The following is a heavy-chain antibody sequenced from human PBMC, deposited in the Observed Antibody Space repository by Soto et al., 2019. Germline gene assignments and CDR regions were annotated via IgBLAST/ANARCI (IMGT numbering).Heavy chain of an antibody. CDR1: GGSISSGGYY. D-gene: IGHD3-22*01. CDR3: ARVSYDSSGYYYPPFFDY. CDR2: IYYSGST. V-gene: IGHV4-31*03. Sequence: QVQLQESGPGLVKPSQTLSLTCTVSGGSISSGGYYWSWIRQHPGKGLEWIGYIYYSGSTYYNPSLKSRVTISVDTSKNQFSLKLSSVTAADTAVYYCARVSYDSSGYYYPPFFDYWGQGTLVTVSS. J-gene: IGHJ4*02.